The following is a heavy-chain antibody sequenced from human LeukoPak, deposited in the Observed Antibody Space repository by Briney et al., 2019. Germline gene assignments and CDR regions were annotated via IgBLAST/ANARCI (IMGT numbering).Heavy chain of an antibody. D-gene: IGHD2-2*02. CDR1: GYTFTSYG. J-gene: IGHJ4*02. CDR2: ISAYNGNT. V-gene: IGHV1-18*01. Sequence: ASVKVSCKASGYTFTSYGISWVRQAPGQGLEWMGWISAYNGNTNYAQKLQGRVTMTTDTSTSTAYMELSSLRSGDTAVYYCARGTPSCTSASCYNFWGQGTLVTVSS. CDR3: ARGTPSCTSASCYNF.